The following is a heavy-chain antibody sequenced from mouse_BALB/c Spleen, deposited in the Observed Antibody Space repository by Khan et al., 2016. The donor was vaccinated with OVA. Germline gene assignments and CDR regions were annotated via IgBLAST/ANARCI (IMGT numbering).Heavy chain of an antibody. CDR1: GFTFSTYG. Sequence: EVELVESGGDVVKPGGSLKLSCAASGFTFSTYGMSWVRQTPDKRLEWVATVSTGGHYTYYPDTVTGRFTISRDNAKDTLYLQMSILKSEDTAMFYCARLAYFYDSGGFAYWGQGTLVTVSA. CDR2: VSTGGHYT. CDR3: ARLAYFYDSGGFAY. V-gene: IGHV5-6*01. D-gene: IGHD1-1*01. J-gene: IGHJ3*01.